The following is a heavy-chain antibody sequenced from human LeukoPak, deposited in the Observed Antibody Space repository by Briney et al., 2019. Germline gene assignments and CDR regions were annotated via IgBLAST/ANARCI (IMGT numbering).Heavy chain of an antibody. CDR1: GFTVSGNY. V-gene: IGHV3-66*01. CDR3: ARDNQQPYFDY. CDR2: IYSGGST. J-gene: IGHJ4*02. Sequence: GGSLRLSCAASGFTVSGNYMSWVRQAPGKGLEWVSVIYSGGSTYYADSVKGRFTISRDNSKNTLYLQMNSLRAEDTAVYYCARDNQQPYFDYWGQGTLVTVSS. D-gene: IGHD6-13*01.